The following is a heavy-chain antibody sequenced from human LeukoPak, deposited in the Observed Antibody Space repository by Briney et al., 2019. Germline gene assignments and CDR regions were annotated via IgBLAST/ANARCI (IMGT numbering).Heavy chain of an antibody. CDR2: IYYSGST. CDR1: GGSISSGGYY. Sequence: SQTLSLTCTVSGGSISSGGYYWSWIRQHPGKGLEWIGYIYYSGSTYYNPSLKSRVTISVDTSKNQFSLKLSSVTAADTAVYYCARAIYSSGYYEDAFDIWGQGTMVTVSS. CDR3: ARAIYSSGYYEDAFDI. J-gene: IGHJ3*02. D-gene: IGHD3-22*01. V-gene: IGHV4-31*03.